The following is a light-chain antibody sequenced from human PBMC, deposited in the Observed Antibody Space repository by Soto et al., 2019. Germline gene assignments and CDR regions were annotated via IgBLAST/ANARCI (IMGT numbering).Light chain of an antibody. CDR1: QSVGSTY. Sequence: EILLTQSPGTLSLSPGERATLSCRASQSVGSTYLAWYQHKPGQAPRLLIYGTSTRATGIPDRFSGSGFGTDFSLTISRMEPEDFAVYYCQQHGSSTLTFGRGTRVEIK. CDR2: GTS. V-gene: IGKV3-20*01. CDR3: QQHGSSTLT. J-gene: IGKJ4*02.